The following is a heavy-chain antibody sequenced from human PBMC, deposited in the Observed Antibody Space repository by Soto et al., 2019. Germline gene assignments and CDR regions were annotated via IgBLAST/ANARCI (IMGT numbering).Heavy chain of an antibody. CDR1: GYTFTDYY. CDR2: ISPNSGGT. V-gene: IGHV1-2*02. Sequence: ASVKVSCKASGYTFTDYYMHWVRQAPGQGLEWMGWISPNSGGTNYAQKFQGRVTMTRDTSVSTAYMELSRLRSDDTAVYYCARDKGTRLYCSSTSCYTSNYYYYGMDVWGQGTTVTVSS. D-gene: IGHD2-2*02. CDR3: ARDKGTRLYCSSTSCYTSNYYYYGMDV. J-gene: IGHJ6*02.